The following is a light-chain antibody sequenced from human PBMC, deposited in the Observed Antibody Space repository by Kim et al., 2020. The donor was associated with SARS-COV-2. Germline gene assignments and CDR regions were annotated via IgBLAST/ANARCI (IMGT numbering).Light chain of an antibody. CDR3: NSRYSSGNYV. V-gene: IGLV3-19*01. J-gene: IGLJ1*01. Sequence: VALGNQGSITGQGDSFTSYYASCDQQKPAQAPVLVIYGKNNRPSGIPDRFSGSSSGNTASLTITGAQAEDEADYYCNSRYSSGNYVFGTGTKVTVL. CDR2: GKN. CDR1: SFTSYY.